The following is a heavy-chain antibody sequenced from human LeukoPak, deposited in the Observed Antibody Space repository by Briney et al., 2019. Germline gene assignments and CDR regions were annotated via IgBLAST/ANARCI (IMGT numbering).Heavy chain of an antibody. CDR3: TRRSGSSWSSFDY. CDR1: GFTFNNYA. Sequence: GGSLRLSCAASGFTFNNYAMNWVRQAPGKGLEWVSGISGFGGSTYYAPSVKGRLTISRDNFGNMLYLHLDSLRVEDTAIYYCTRRSGSSWSSFDYWGQGALVTVSS. J-gene: IGHJ4*02. D-gene: IGHD6-13*01. CDR2: ISGFGGST. V-gene: IGHV3-23*01.